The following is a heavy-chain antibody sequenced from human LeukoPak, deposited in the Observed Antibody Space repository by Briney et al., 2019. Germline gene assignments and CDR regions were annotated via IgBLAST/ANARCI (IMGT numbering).Heavy chain of an antibody. CDR2: IYYSGST. CDR1: GGSISSYY. J-gene: IGHJ4*02. D-gene: IGHD2/OR15-2a*01. V-gene: IGHV4-59*01. CDR3: ARILGRLIDY. Sequence: RPSETLSLTCTVSGGSISSYYWSWIRQPPGKGLEWIGYIYYSGSTNYNPSLKSRVTISVDTSKNRFSLKLSSVTAADTAVYYCARILGRLIDYWGQGTLVTVSS.